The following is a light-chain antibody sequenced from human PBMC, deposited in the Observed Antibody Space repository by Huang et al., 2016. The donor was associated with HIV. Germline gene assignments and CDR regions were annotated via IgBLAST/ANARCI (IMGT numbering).Light chain of an antibody. CDR2: MAS. CDR3: MQSLQSLT. CDR1: QSLVHDNGYSD. V-gene: IGKV2-28*01. Sequence: DIVMTQSPPSLLVTPGEPASISCRSSQSLVHDNGYSDLDWYLQKPGQSTQVLTYMASVRAPGIPDRFSGGGSGTNFTLEINRVDAEDVGTYCCMQSLQSLTFGGGTRLEIK. J-gene: IGKJ4*01.